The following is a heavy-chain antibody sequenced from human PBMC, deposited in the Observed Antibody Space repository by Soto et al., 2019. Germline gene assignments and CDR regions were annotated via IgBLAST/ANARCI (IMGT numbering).Heavy chain of an antibody. Sequence: SETLSLTCAVYGGSFSGYYWSWIRQPPGKGLEWIGEINHSGSTNYNPSLKSRVTISVDTSKNQFPLKLSSVTAADTAVYYCARGLQDDILTGDAFDIWGQGTMVTVSS. CDR3: ARGLQDDILTGDAFDI. V-gene: IGHV4-34*01. CDR1: GGSFSGYY. J-gene: IGHJ3*02. D-gene: IGHD3-9*01. CDR2: INHSGST.